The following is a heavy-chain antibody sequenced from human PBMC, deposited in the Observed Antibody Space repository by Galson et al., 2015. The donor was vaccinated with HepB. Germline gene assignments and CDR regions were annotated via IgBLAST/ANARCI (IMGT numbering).Heavy chain of an antibody. CDR2: FYYSGST. J-gene: IGHJ4*02. Sequence: ETLSLTCTVSGGSITSSSYNWAWIRQPPGKGLEWIGNFYYSGSTYYNPSLKSRVTISVDTSKNQFSLSLNSVTAADTAVYYCARRGVGTSMVDYWGQGTLVTVS. CDR3: ARRGVGTSMVDY. CDR1: GGSITSSSYN. D-gene: IGHD5-18*01. V-gene: IGHV4-39*01.